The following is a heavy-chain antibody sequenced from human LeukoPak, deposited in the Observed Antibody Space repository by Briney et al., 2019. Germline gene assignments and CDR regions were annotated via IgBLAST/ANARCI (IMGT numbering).Heavy chain of an antibody. CDR2: FDPEDGET. J-gene: IGHJ5*02. CDR1: GYTLTELS. Sequence: ASVKVSCKVSGYTLTELSMHWVRQAPGKGLEWMGGFDPEDGETIYAQKFQGRVTMTGDTSTDTAYMELSSLRSEDTAVYYCATLRGYSFVGNWFDPWGQGTLVTVSS. CDR3: ATLRGYSFVGNWFDP. V-gene: IGHV1-24*01. D-gene: IGHD5-18*01.